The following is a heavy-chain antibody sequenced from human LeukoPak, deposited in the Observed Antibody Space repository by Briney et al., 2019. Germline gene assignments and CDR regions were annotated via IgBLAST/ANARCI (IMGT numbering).Heavy chain of an antibody. J-gene: IGHJ5*02. CDR2: IYTSGST. CDR1: GGSISNYY. CDR3: ARDFLYSSGWYGWLDP. Sequence: ASETLSLTCTVSGGSISNYYWSWIWQPAGKGLEWIGRIYTSGSTNYNPSLKSRVTMSVDTSKNQFSLKLSSVTAADTAVYYCARDFLYSSGWYGWLDPWGQGTLVTVSS. D-gene: IGHD6-19*01. V-gene: IGHV4-4*07.